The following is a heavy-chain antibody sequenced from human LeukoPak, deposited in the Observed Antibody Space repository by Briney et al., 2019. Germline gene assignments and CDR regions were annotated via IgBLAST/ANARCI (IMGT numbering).Heavy chain of an antibody. CDR3: ARDGAAAGLYFDL. Sequence: GGSLRLFCAASGFTFSSYSMNWVRQAPGKGLEWVASIRLDGGEKSYVDSVKGRFTISRDNTKNSLYLQMSSLKAEDTAVYFCARDGAAAGLYFDLWGQGTLVTVSS. D-gene: IGHD6-13*01. J-gene: IGHJ4*01. V-gene: IGHV3-7*01. CDR1: GFTFSSYS. CDR2: IRLDGGEK.